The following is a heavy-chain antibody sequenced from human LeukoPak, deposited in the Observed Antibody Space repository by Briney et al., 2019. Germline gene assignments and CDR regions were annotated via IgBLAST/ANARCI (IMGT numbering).Heavy chain of an antibody. CDR1: GGSISSGNYY. D-gene: IGHD4-23*01. Sequence: PSETLSLTCTVSGGSISSGNYYWSWIRQPPGKGLEWIGYLYHSGSTYYNPSLKSRVTISVDRSKNQFSLKLNSVTAADTAVYYCARIPLLGGYSYYYMDVWGKGTTVTVSS. J-gene: IGHJ6*03. CDR3: ARIPLLGGYSYYYMDV. CDR2: LYHSGST. V-gene: IGHV4-30-2*01.